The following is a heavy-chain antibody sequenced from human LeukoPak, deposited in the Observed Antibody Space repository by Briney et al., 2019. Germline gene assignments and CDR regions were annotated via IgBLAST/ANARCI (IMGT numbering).Heavy chain of an antibody. CDR3: ARDKGYCSGGSCFGFDP. V-gene: IGHV3-21*01. J-gene: IGHJ5*02. CDR2: ISSSSSYI. Sequence: GGSLRLSCAASGFTFSSYSVNWVRQAPGKGLEWVSSISSSSSYIYYADSVKGRFTISRDNAKNSLYLQMNSLRAEDTAVYYCARDKGYCSGGSCFGFDPWGQGTLVTVSS. D-gene: IGHD2-15*01. CDR1: GFTFSSYS.